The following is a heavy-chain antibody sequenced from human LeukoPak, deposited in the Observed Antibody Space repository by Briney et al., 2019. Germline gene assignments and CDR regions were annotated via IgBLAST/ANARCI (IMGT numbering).Heavy chain of an antibody. J-gene: IGHJ5*02. CDR2: ISAKSGGT. D-gene: IGHD3-22*01. CDR3: ARVEDRGFDP. Sequence: ASVKVSCKASGYTFTGYYIHWVRQAPGQGLEWMGRISAKSGGTNYAQKFQGRVTMTRDTSISTAYMELNGLRSDDTAVYYCARVEDRGFDPWGQGTLVTVSS. CDR1: GYTFTGYY. V-gene: IGHV1-2*06.